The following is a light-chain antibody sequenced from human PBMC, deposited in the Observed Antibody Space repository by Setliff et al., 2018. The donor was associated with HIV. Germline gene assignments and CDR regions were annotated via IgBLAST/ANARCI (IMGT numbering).Light chain of an antibody. V-gene: IGLV2-14*03. Sequence: QSVLTQPASVSGSPGQSITISCAETSSDVGGYNYVSWYQQHPGKAPKLMISDVSNRPSGVSNRFSGSKSGNTASLTISGLQAEDEADYYCSSYTSSTPIYVFGTGTKVTVL. CDR2: DVS. CDR3: SSYTSSTPIYV. J-gene: IGLJ1*01. CDR1: SSDVGGYNY.